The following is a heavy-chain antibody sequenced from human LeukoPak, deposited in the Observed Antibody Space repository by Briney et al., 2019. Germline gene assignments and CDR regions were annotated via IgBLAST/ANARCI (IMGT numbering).Heavy chain of an antibody. CDR3: ARTLYSGYGVVY. J-gene: IGHJ4*02. Sequence: ASVKVSCKASGYTFIGYYIHWVRQAPGQGLEWMGWISAYNGNTNYAQKLQGRVTMTTDTSTSTAYMELRSLRSDDTAVYYCARTLYSGYGVVYWGQGTLVTVSS. CDR1: GYTFIGYY. V-gene: IGHV1-18*04. D-gene: IGHD5-12*01. CDR2: ISAYNGNT.